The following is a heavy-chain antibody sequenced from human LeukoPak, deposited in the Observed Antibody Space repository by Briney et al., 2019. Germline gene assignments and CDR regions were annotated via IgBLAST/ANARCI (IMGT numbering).Heavy chain of an antibody. D-gene: IGHD2-21*01. Sequence: PGRSLRLSCAASGFTFSSYGMHWVRQAPGKGLEWVAVIWYDGSNKYYADSVKGRFTISRDNSKNTLYLQMNSLRAEDTAVYYCAKDLGGGGDFYGMDVWGQGTTVTVSS. CDR1: GFTFSSYG. V-gene: IGHV3-33*06. J-gene: IGHJ6*02. CDR3: AKDLGGGGDFYGMDV. CDR2: IWYDGSNK.